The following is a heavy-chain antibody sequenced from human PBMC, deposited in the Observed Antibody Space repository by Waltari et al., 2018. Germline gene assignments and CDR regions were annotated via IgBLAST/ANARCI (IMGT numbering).Heavy chain of an antibody. CDR1: GGSISSSSYY. D-gene: IGHD3-10*01. Sequence: QLQLQESGPGLVKPSETLSLTCTVSGGSISSSSYYWGWIRQPPGKGLEWIGSIYYSGSTYYNPSRKSRVTISVDTSKNQFSLKLSAVTAADTAVYYCAPGGGAHTDYWGQGTLVTVSS. CDR2: IYYSGST. CDR3: APGGGAHTDY. V-gene: IGHV4-39*01. J-gene: IGHJ4*02.